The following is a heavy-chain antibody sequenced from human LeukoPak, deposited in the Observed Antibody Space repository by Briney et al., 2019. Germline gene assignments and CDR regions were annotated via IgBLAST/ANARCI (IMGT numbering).Heavy chain of an antibody. V-gene: IGHV3-21*01. CDR2: ISSSSSYI. Sequence: NPGGSLRLSCAVSGFTFSSYSMNWVRQAPGKGLKWVSSISSSSSYIYYADSVKGRFTISRDNAKNSLYLQMNSLRAEDTAVYYCARDPASADPWGQGTLVTVSS. J-gene: IGHJ5*02. CDR1: GFTFSSYS. CDR3: ARDPASADP.